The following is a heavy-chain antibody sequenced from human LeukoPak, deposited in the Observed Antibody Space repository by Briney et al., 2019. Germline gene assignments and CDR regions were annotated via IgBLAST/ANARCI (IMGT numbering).Heavy chain of an antibody. CDR1: GFTFSSYS. CDR3: AKAGGGAAGTFDY. D-gene: IGHD6-13*01. Sequence: KSGGSLRLSCAASGFTFSSYSMNWVRQAPGKGLEWVSSISSSSSYIYYADSVKGRFTISRDNAKNSLYLQMNSLRAEDTAVYYCAKAGGGAAGTFDYWGQGTLVTVSS. V-gene: IGHV3-21*01. J-gene: IGHJ4*02. CDR2: ISSSSSYI.